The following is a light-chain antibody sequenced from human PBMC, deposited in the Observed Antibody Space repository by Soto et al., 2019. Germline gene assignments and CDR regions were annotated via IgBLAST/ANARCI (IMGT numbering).Light chain of an antibody. CDR3: QEYGSSRT. V-gene: IGKV3-20*01. CDR2: GAS. CDR1: QSVTSSY. J-gene: IGKJ1*01. Sequence: EIVLTQSPGTLFLSPGERATLSCRASQSVTSSYLAWYQHKPGQAPRLLIYGASSRATGIPDRFSGSGSGTDFTLTISRLEPEDFAVYYCQEYGSSRTFGQGTKVDIK.